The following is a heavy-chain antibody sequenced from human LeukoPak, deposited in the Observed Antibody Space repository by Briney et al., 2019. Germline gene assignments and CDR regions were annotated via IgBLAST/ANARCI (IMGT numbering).Heavy chain of an antibody. V-gene: IGHV3-30-3*01. CDR3: ARGIAAAFEVDY. D-gene: IGHD6-13*01. CDR2: ISYDGSNK. J-gene: IGHJ4*02. Sequence: PGRSLGLSCAASGFTFSSYAMHWVRQAPGKGLEWVAVISYDGSNKYYADSVKGRFTISRDNSKNTLYLQMNSLRAEDTAVYYCARGIAAAFEVDYWGQGTLVTVSS. CDR1: GFTFSSYA.